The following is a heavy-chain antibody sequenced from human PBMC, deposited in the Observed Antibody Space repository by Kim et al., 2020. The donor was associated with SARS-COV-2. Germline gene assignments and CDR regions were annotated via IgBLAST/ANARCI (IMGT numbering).Heavy chain of an antibody. Sequence: GGSLRLSCAASGFTFSSYGMHWVRQAPGKGLEWVAVIWYDGSNKYYADSVKGRFTISRDNSKNTLYLQMNSLRAEDTAVYYCAGDGLHYGSGIDYWGQGTLVTVSS. CDR3: AGDGLHYGSGIDY. J-gene: IGHJ4*02. V-gene: IGHV3-33*01. CDR1: GFTFSSYG. D-gene: IGHD3-10*01. CDR2: IWYDGSNK.